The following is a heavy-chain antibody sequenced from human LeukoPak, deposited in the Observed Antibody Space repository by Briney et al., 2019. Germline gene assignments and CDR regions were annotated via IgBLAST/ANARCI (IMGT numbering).Heavy chain of an antibody. CDR2: IIPIFGTA. CDR1: GGTFSSCA. V-gene: IGHV1-69*13. CDR3: AVHSGSYYAAFDY. J-gene: IGHJ4*02. D-gene: IGHD1-26*01. Sequence: SVKVSCKASGGTFSSCAISWVRQAPGQGLEWMGGIIPIFGTANYAQKFQGRVTITADESTSTAYMELSSLRSEDTAVYYCAVHSGSYYAAFDYWGQGTLVTVSS.